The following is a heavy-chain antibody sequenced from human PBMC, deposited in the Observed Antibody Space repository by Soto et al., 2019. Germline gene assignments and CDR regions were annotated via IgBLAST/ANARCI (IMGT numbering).Heavy chain of an antibody. CDR3: ARGMTPPGAPAWYYFDS. V-gene: IGHV4-4*07. CDR1: GASIAGSSY. CDR2: FSLSGTT. Sequence: PSETLSLTCSVSGASIAGSSYWSWIRQPAGKGLEWIGRFSLSGTTNYSPSLRSRVTMSADVSKNQFSLRLTSVTAADTALDYCARGMTPPGAPAWYYFDSWGQGTLVTVSS. D-gene: IGHD2-8*02. J-gene: IGHJ4*02.